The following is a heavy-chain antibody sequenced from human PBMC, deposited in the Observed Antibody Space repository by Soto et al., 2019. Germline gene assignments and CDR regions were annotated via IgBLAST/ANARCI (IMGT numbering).Heavy chain of an antibody. Sequence: GGSLRLSCAASGFTFSSYAMSWVRQAPGKGLEWVSAISGSGGSTYYADSVKGRFTISRDNSKSTLYLQMNSLRAEDSAIYYCAPRPSIYGWANYFYYWGQGTLVTVSS. V-gene: IGHV3-23*01. CDR2: ISGSGGST. CDR1: GFTFSSYA. D-gene: IGHD3-10*01. J-gene: IGHJ4*02. CDR3: APRPSIYGWANYFYY.